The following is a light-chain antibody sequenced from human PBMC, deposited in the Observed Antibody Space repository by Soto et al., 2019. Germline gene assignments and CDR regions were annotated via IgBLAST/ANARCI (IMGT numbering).Light chain of an antibody. CDR2: GAS. J-gene: IGKJ1*01. CDR1: QSTTNNY. CDR3: QHYNNWSPWT. V-gene: IGKV3-20*01. Sequence: EIVLTQSPGTLSLSPGERATLSCRTSQSTTNNYLAWYQQKPGQAPRLLIYGASSRATGIPDRFSGSGSGTDFTLTISRLEPEDFAVYYCQHYNNWSPWTFGQGTKVDIK.